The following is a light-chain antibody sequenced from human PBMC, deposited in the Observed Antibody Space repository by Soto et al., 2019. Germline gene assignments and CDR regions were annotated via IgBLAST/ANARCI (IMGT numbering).Light chain of an antibody. J-gene: IGLJ3*02. CDR2: DVS. CDR1: SSDVGGYNY. CDR3: CSYAGSYTLRV. Sequence: QSALTQPRSVSGSPGQSVTISCTGTSSDVGGYNYVSWYQQHPGKAPKLMIYDVSKRPSGVPDRFSGSKSGNTASLTIPGLQAEDEADYSCCSYAGSYTLRVFGGGTKVTVL. V-gene: IGLV2-11*01.